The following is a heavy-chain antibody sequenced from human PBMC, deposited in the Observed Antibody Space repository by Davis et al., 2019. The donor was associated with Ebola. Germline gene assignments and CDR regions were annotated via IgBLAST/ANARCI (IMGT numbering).Heavy chain of an antibody. Sequence: SETLSLTCTVSGVSVSSGGYYWTWIRQHPGKGLEWIGYIYYSGTTSYIPSLKSRVTISLDTSKNQFSLKLTSVTAADTAVYYCATSDFYGSGSYYNPLVYWGQGTLVTVSS. CDR1: GVSVSSGGYY. CDR3: ATSDFYGSGSYYNPLVY. V-gene: IGHV4-31*03. CDR2: IYYSGTT. J-gene: IGHJ4*02. D-gene: IGHD3-10*01.